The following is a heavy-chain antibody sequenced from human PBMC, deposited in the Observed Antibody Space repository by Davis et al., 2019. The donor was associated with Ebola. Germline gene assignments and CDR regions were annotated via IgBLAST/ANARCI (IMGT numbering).Heavy chain of an antibody. V-gene: IGHV6-1*01. CDR2: TYYSSKWYR. CDR3: VRGWGRSGLDV. D-gene: IGHD3-16*01. CDR1: GDSVSSGSTG. J-gene: IGHJ6*02. Sequence: HSQTLSLTCAISGDSVSSGSTGWNWIRQSPLRGLEWLGRTYYSSKWYRDYAVSVSCRITINPDTSTNQLSLQLNSLTTEDPAVYYCVRGWGRSGLDVWGQGTTVTVSS.